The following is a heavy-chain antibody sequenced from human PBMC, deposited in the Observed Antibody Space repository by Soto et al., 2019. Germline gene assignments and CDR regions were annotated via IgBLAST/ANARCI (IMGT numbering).Heavy chain of an antibody. CDR1: GGSISSGGYS. CDR3: ARREDTFDF. Sequence: PSETLSLTCAVSGGSISSGGYSWSWIRQPPGEGLEWIGYISYDGSTTYNPSLKSRLTMSVDTSKNQFSLHLTSVTAADTAVYYCARREDTFDFWGQGMLVTVSS. J-gene: IGHJ4*02. V-gene: IGHV4-61*08. CDR2: ISYDGST.